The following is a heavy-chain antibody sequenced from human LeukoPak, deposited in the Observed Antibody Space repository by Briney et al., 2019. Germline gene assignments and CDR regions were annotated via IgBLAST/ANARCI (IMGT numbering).Heavy chain of an antibody. V-gene: IGHV3-9*01. J-gene: IGHJ4*02. Sequence: GGSLRLSCAASGFTFDDYAMHWVRQAPGKGLEWVSGISWNSGSIGYADSVKGRFTISRDNAKNSLYLQMNSLRAEDTALYYCAKSWFGDGGYFDYWGQGTLVTVSS. D-gene: IGHD3-10*01. CDR3: AKSWFGDGGYFDY. CDR1: GFTFDDYA. CDR2: ISWNSGSI.